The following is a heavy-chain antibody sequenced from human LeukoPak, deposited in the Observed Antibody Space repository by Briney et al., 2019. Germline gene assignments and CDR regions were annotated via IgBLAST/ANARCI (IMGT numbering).Heavy chain of an antibody. J-gene: IGHJ6*03. CDR3: ARVRFLEWPAPMDV. CDR2: INHSGST. CDR1: GGSFIGFH. V-gene: IGHV4-34*01. Sequence: SETLSLTCAVYGGSFIGFHWNWIRQAPGKGLEWIGDINHSGSTNYNPSLTSRVTISVDTSKNQMSLKLSSVTAADTAVYYCARVRFLEWPAPMDVWGKGTTVTVSS. D-gene: IGHD3-3*01.